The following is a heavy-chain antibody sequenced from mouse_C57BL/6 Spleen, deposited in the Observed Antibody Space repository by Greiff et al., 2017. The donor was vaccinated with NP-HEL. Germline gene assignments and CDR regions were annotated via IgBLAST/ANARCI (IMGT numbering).Heavy chain of an antibody. CDR2: IYPGSGST. CDR3: ARKRAYYSNEGAMDY. Sequence: QVQLKQPGAELVKPGASVKMSCKASGYTFTSYWITWVKQRPGQGLEWIGDIYPGSGSTNYNDKFKSKATLTVDTSSSTAYMQLSSLTSEDSAVYYCARKRAYYSNEGAMDYWGQGTSVTVSS. D-gene: IGHD2-5*01. CDR1: GYTFTSYW. V-gene: IGHV1-55*01. J-gene: IGHJ4*01.